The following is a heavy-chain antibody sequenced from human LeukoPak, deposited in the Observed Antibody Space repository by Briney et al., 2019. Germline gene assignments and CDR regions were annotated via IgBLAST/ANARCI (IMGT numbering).Heavy chain of an antibody. CDR1: GYTFTSYY. CDR2: INPSGGST. V-gene: IGHV1-46*01. J-gene: IGHJ5*02. CDR3: ARAPPITRGPFDP. D-gene: IGHD3-10*01. Sequence: ASVKVSCKASGYTFTSYYMHWVRQAPGQGLEWMGIINPSGGSTSYAQKFQGRVTMTRDTSTSTVYMELSRLRSDDTAVYYCARAPPITRGPFDPWGQGTLVTVSS.